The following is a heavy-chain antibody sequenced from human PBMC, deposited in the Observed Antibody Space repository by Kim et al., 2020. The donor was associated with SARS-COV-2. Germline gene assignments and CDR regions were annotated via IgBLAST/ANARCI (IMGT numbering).Heavy chain of an antibody. D-gene: IGHD3-16*01. CDR3: AKDNDRGSYGYYYGMDV. Sequence: GGSLRLSYAASGFIFSSYAMHWVRQAPGKGLEWVAVIWYDGSYKHYADSVKGRFTLSRDNSKNTLYLQMNSLRAEDTAVYYCAKDNDRGSYGYYYGMDVWGQGTTVTVSS. CDR2: IWYDGSYK. CDR1: GFIFSSYA. V-gene: IGHV3-33*06. J-gene: IGHJ6*02.